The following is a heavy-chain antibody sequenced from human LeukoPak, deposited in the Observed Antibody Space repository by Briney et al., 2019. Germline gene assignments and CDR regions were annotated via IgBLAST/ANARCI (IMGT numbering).Heavy chain of an antibody. J-gene: IGHJ6*03. D-gene: IGHD3-3*01. Sequence: GGSLRLSCAAYGFTFSIYWMSWVRQAPGKGLEWVSAIISSGGSTYYPDSVKGRFTISRDNSKNTLYLQMNSLRAEDTAVYYCAKGSSFWSNMDVWGKGTTVTVSS. V-gene: IGHV3-23*01. CDR3: AKGSSFWSNMDV. CDR2: IISSGGST. CDR1: GFTFSIYW.